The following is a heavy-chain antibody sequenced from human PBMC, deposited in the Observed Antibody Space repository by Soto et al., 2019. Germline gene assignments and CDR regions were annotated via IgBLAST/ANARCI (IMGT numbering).Heavy chain of an antibody. D-gene: IGHD3-22*01. CDR3: AREYSLAVVAPGY. CDR1: GYTFTHYG. V-gene: IGHV1-18*01. J-gene: IGHJ4*02. Sequence: ASVKVACKASGYTFTHYGISWVPQAPRQGLEWMGWINVYNGNTKYAQKVQGRVTMTTDTSTSTAYMELRSLRSDDTSVYYCAREYSLAVVAPGYWGQGIQVTVSS. CDR2: INVYNGNT.